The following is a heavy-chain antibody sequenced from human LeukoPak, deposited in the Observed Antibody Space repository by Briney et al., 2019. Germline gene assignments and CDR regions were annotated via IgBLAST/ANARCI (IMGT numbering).Heavy chain of an antibody. CDR1: GFTFSNFW. CDR3: AKVHNDAFDI. J-gene: IGHJ3*02. CDR2: ISWNSGSI. Sequence: GGSLRLSCAASGFTFSNFWMHWVRQAPGKGLEWVSGISWNSGSIGYADSVKGRFTISRDNAKNSLYLQMNSLRAEDTALYYCAKVHNDAFDIWGQGTMVTVSS. V-gene: IGHV3-9*01.